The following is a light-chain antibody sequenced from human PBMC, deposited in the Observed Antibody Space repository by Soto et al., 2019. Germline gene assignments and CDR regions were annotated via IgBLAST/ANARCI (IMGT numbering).Light chain of an antibody. Sequence: EIVLTQSPDTLSLSPGERATLSCRASQSVNNYLAWYQQKPGQSPRLLIFDASVRATGVPARLSGSGSATDFTLTITSLEPEDFAVYYCQHRAIWPVSFGQGTRLEIK. CDR3: QHRAIWPVS. CDR1: QSVNNY. J-gene: IGKJ5*01. V-gene: IGKV3-11*01. CDR2: DAS.